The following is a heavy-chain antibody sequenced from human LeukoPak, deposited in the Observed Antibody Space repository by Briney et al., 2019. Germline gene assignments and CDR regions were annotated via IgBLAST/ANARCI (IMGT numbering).Heavy chain of an antibody. D-gene: IGHD6-19*01. CDR1: GFTFSSSA. CDR2: ISGSGGST. CDR3: AKGGSGWYAGLFDY. Sequence: PGGSLRLSCAASGFTFSSSAMSWVRQAPGKGLECVSVISGSGGSTYYADSVKGRFTISRDNSKSTLYLQMNSLRAEDTAVYYCAKGGSGWYAGLFDYWGQGTLVTVSS. J-gene: IGHJ4*02. V-gene: IGHV3-23*01.